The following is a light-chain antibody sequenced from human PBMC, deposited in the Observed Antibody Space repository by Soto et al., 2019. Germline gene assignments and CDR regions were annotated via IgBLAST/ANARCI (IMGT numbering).Light chain of an antibody. CDR3: SSFTSSSTFV. J-gene: IGLJ1*01. CDR1: SSDVGRYNY. Sequence: QSVLAQPASVSGSRRQSITISCTGTSSDVGRYNYVSWFQQHPGKVPKLIIYDVSNWPSGVSDRFSGSKSGNTASLTISGLQPEDEADYYCSSFTSSSTFVFGTGTKLTVL. CDR2: DVS. V-gene: IGLV2-14*03.